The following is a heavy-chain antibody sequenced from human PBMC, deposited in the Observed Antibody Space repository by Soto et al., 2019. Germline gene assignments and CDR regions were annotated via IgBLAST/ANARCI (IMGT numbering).Heavy chain of an antibody. V-gene: IGHV4-59*08. CDR3: ARHAPYCSSTSHCAYGMDV. CDR1: GGSISSYY. CDR2: IYYSGTT. Sequence: SETLSLTCTVPGGSISSYYWSWIRQPPGKGLEWIGYIYYSGTTSYNPSLKGRVTISVDTSKNQFSLKLSSVTAADTAVYYCARHAPYCSSTSHCAYGMDVWGQGTTVTVSS. J-gene: IGHJ6*02. D-gene: IGHD2-2*01.